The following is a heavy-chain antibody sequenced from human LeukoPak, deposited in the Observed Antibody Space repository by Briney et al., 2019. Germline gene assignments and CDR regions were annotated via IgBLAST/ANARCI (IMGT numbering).Heavy chain of an antibody. V-gene: IGHV3-7*01. CDR1: GFPFSSYW. D-gene: IGHD2-15*01. CDR3: ARELELLLGDYFDY. Sequence: GGSLRLSCVASGFPFSSYWMTWVRQAPGKGLEWVANIDQDGSENYYVDSVKGRFTISRDNAKDSLYLQMNSLRAEDTAVYYCARELELLLGDYFDYWGQGTLVTVSS. J-gene: IGHJ4*02. CDR2: IDQDGSEN.